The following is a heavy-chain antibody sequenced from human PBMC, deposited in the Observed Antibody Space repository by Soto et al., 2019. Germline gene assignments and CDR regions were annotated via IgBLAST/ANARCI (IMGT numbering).Heavy chain of an antibody. D-gene: IGHD3-22*01. CDR2: IYSGGNT. Sequence: QLLLQESGPGLVKPSETLSLTCTVSGGSSSSTTYYWGWIRQSPGKGLEWIGNIYSGGNTYYNPSLKSRVSISVDASKSHLSLQLISGSAADAAVYYCAGQSYERGGYFYASWGHGKLVNVAS. CDR3: AGQSYERGGYFYAS. V-gene: IGHV4-39*01. CDR1: GGSSSSTTYY. J-gene: IGHJ5*01.